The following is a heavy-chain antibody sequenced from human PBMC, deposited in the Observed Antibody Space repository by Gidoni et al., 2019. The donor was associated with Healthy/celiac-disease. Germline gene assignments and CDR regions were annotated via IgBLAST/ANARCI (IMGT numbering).Heavy chain of an antibody. CDR3: ARVGGRIQLWSNNDY. V-gene: IGHV3-11*06. CDR1: GFTFSDYY. D-gene: IGHD5-18*01. J-gene: IGHJ4*02. Sequence: QVQLVESGGGLVKPGGSLRLSCAASGFTFSDYYMSWIRQAPGKGLEWVSYISSSSSYTNYADSVKGRFTISRDNAKNSLYLQMNSLRAEDTAVYYCARVGGRIQLWSNNDYWGQGTLVTVSS. CDR2: ISSSSSYT.